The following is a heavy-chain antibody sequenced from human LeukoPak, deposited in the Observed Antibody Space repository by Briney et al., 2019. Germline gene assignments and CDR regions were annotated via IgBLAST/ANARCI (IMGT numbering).Heavy chain of an antibody. CDR3: AGGGGYLIEK. CDR2: IKQDGSEK. J-gene: IGHJ4*02. D-gene: IGHD2-15*01. Sequence: GGSLRLSCVASGFTFSGHWMNWVRQAPGKGLEWVANIKQDGSEKFYVDSVRGRFTISRDNAKNSLHLQMDSLSAEDTALYYCAGGGGYLIEKWGQGTPVTVSS. CDR1: GFTFSGHW. V-gene: IGHV3-7*03.